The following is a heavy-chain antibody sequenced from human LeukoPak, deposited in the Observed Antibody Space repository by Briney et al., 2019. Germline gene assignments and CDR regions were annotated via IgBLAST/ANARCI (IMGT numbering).Heavy chain of an antibody. CDR2: ISAYNGNT. CDR1: GYTFTSYG. J-gene: IGHJ5*02. D-gene: IGHD4/OR15-4a*01. Sequence: ASVKVSCKASGYTFTSYGISWVRQAPGQGLEWMGWISAYNGNTNYAQKLQGRVTMTTDTSTSTAYMELRSLRSDDTAVYYCARDVGADFPNWIDPWGQGTLVTVSS. CDR3: ARDVGADFPNWIDP. V-gene: IGHV1-18*01.